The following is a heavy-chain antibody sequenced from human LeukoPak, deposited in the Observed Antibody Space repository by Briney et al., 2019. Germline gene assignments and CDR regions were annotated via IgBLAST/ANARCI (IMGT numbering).Heavy chain of an antibody. J-gene: IGHJ4*02. D-gene: IGHD5-24*01. CDR1: GFPFSSYG. CDR2: IRYDENTK. V-gene: IGHV3-30*02. CDR3: AKENTRYGYRHFHY. Sequence: QSGGSLRLSCTASGFPFSSYGMQWVRQAPGKGLEWVACIRYDENTKYYADSVKGRFTVSRDNSENTLFLQMNSLRAEDTAVYYCAKENTRYGYRHFHYWGQGTLVTVSS.